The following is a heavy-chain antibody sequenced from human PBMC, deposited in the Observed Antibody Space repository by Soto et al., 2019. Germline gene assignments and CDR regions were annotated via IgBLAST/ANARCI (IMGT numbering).Heavy chain of an antibody. CDR3: AREGSSLRGNWFDP. CDR1: GYTFTSYD. CDR2: MNPNSGNT. Sequence: ASVKVSCKASGYTFTSYDINWVRQATGQGLEWMGWMNPNSGNTGYAQKFQGRVTMTRNTSISTAYMELSSLRSEDTAVYYCAREGSSLRGNWFDPWGQGTLVTVSS. V-gene: IGHV1-8*01. D-gene: IGHD6-19*01. J-gene: IGHJ5*02.